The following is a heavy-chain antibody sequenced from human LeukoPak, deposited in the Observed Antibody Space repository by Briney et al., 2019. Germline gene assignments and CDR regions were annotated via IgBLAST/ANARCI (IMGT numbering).Heavy chain of an antibody. CDR3: ARDGLEICTSCYEYNRFDP. CDR2: ISYDGSNK. V-gene: IGHV3-30*04. D-gene: IGHD2-2*01. CDR1: GFTFSSYA. Sequence: PGGSLRLSCAASGFTFSSYAMHWVRQAPGKGLEWVAVISYDGSNKYYADSVKGRFTISRDNSKNTLYLQMNSLRAEDTAVYYCARDGLEICTSCYEYNRFDPWGQGTLVTVSS. J-gene: IGHJ5*02.